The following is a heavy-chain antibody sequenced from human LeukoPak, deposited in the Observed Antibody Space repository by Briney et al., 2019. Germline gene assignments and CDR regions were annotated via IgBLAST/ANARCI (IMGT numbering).Heavy chain of an antibody. CDR3: ARDSRSYSTGTEY. J-gene: IGHJ4*02. CDR2: ISYDGSNQ. CDR1: GFAFSSYA. V-gene: IGHV3-30-3*01. Sequence: GGSLRLSCAASGFAFSSYAMLWVRQAPGKGLEWVAAISYDGSNQYFVDSVKGRFTISRDNSRNTLYLQMNSLRPEDTALYYCARDSRSYSTGTEYWGQGTLVTVSS. D-gene: IGHD3-10*01.